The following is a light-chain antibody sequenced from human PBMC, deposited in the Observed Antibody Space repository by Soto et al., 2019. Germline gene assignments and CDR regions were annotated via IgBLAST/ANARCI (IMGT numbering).Light chain of an antibody. CDR3: LQDYNYPRT. CDR1: QGIRND. CDR2: AAS. Sequence: AIQMTQSPFSLSASVGDRVTITCRASQGIRNDLAWYQQKLGKAPTLLIYAASHLQSGVPSRFSGSGSGTDFTLTISSLQPEDFATYYCLQDYNYPRTFGQGTKLEI. V-gene: IGKV1-6*01. J-gene: IGKJ2*02.